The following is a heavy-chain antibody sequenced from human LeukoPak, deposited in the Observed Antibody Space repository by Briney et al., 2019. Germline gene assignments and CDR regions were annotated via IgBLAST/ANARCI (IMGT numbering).Heavy chain of an antibody. CDR1: GFTFSSYA. V-gene: IGHV3-23*01. J-gene: IGHJ4*02. CDR3: ARTRITVTTRSWDY. D-gene: IGHD4-17*01. CDR2: ISGSGGST. Sequence: GGSLRLSCAASGFTFSSYAMSWVRQAPGKGLEWVSAISGSGGSTYYADSVKGRFTISRDNAKNSLYLQINSLRAEDTAVYYCARTRITVTTRSWDYWGQGTLVTVSS.